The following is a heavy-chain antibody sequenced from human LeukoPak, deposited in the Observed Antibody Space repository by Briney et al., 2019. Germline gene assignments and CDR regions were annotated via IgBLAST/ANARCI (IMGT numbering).Heavy chain of an antibody. D-gene: IGHD2-2*01. J-gene: IGHJ4*02. Sequence: PGGSLRLSCAASGFTFSSYAMSWVRQAPGKGLEWVSAISGSGGSTYYADSVKGRFTISRDNYKNTLYLQMNSLRAEDTAVYYCATRGDIVVVPAATPFDYWGQGTLVTVSS. CDR3: ATRGDIVVVPAATPFDY. V-gene: IGHV3-23*01. CDR1: GFTFSSYA. CDR2: ISGSGGST.